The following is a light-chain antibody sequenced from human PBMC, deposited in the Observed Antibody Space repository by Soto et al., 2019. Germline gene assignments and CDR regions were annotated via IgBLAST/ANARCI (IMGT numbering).Light chain of an antibody. Sequence: QSVLTQPPSASGTPGQRVTISCSGSSSNIGSNYVYWYQQLPGTAPKLLIYRNNQRPSGVPDRFSGSKSGTSASLAISGLRSEDEAHYYCAAWDDSLSGRVFGNGTKVTVL. CDR3: AAWDDSLSGRV. CDR2: RNN. CDR1: SSNIGSNY. J-gene: IGLJ1*01. V-gene: IGLV1-47*01.